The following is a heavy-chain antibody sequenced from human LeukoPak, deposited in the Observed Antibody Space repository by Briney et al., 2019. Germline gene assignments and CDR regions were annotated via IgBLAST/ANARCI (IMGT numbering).Heavy chain of an antibody. V-gene: IGHV1-69*10. CDR3: ARGRSSSWYGQQIDY. CDR2: IIPILGTS. D-gene: IGHD6-13*01. J-gene: IGHJ4*02. CDR1: GGTFNSYG. Sequence: GASVKVSCKASGGTFNSYGIIWVRQAPGQGLEWMGGIIPILGTSNYAQKFQGRVTITADKSTSTAYMELSSLRSEDTAVYYCARGRSSSWYGQQIDYWGQGTLVTVSS.